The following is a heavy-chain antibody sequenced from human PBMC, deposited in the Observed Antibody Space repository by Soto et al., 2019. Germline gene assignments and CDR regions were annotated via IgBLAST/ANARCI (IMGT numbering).Heavy chain of an antibody. Sequence: GPSVKVSCKASGYTFTSYGISWVRQAPGQGLEWMGWISAYNGNTNYAQKLQGRVTMTTDTSTSTAYVELRSLRSDDTAVYYCASYGGHTPDDRYFDLWGRGTLVTVSS. CDR3: ASYGGHTPDDRYFDL. D-gene: IGHD4-17*01. CDR2: ISAYNGNT. V-gene: IGHV1-18*01. J-gene: IGHJ2*01. CDR1: GYTFTSYG.